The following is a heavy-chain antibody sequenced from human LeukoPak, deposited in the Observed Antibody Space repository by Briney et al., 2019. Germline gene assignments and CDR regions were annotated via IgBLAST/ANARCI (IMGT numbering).Heavy chain of an antibody. J-gene: IGHJ4*02. CDR1: GGSFSGYY. V-gene: IGHV4-34*01. CDR3: ARGQVVVVPAAMAIAAAVTYYFDY. Sequence: SETLSLTCAVYGGSFSGYYWGWIRQPPGKGLEWIGEINHSGSTNYNPSLKSRVTISVDTSKNQFSLKLSSVTAADTAVYYCARGQVVVVPAAMAIAAAVTYYFDYWGQGTLVTVSS. CDR2: INHSGST. D-gene: IGHD2-2*01.